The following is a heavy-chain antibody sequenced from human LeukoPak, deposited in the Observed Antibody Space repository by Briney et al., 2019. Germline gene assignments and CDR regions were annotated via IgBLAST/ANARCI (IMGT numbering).Heavy chain of an antibody. V-gene: IGHV1-8*01. CDR3: AKGDRPVYCSSTSCYTYYYYGMDV. CDR1: GYTFTSYD. D-gene: IGHD2-2*02. J-gene: IGHJ6*02. CDR2: MNPNSGNT. Sequence: ASVKVSCKASGYTFTSYDINWVRQAPGQGLEWMGWMNPNSGNTGYAQKFQGRVTMTRNTSISTAYMELSSLRSEDAAVYYCAKGDRPVYCSSTSCYTYYYYGMDVWGQGTTVTVSS.